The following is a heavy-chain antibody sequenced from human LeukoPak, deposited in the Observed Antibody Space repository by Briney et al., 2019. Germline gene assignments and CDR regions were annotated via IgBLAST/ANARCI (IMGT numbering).Heavy chain of an antibody. J-gene: IGHJ4*02. V-gene: IGHV1-46*01. CDR3: ARGGSSSWYPFDY. CDR2: INPRDGYT. D-gene: IGHD6-13*01. CDR1: GYSFTDYY. Sequence: GASVKVSCKASGYSFTDYYIHWVRKAPGQGLEWMGVINPRDGYTNYAQKFQGRVTMTRDTSTSTVYMELSSLRSEDTAVYYCARGGSSSWYPFDYWGQGTLVTVSS.